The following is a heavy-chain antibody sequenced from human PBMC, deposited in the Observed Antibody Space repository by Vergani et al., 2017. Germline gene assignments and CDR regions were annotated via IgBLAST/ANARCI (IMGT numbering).Heavy chain of an antibody. CDR3: ARDHLGYCSSTSCYGNNWFDP. CDR1: GYTFTSYG. D-gene: IGHD2-2*01. Sequence: QVQLVQSGAEVKKPGASVKVSCKASGYTFTSYGISWVRQAPGQGLEWMGWISAYNGNTNYAQKLQGRVTITRDTSASTAYMELSSQRSEDTAVYYCARDHLGYCSSTSCYGNNWFDPWGQGTLVTVSS. J-gene: IGHJ5*02. V-gene: IGHV1-18*01. CDR2: ISAYNGNT.